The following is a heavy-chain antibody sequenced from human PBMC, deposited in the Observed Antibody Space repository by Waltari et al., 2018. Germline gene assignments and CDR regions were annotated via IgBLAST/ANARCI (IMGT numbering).Heavy chain of an antibody. CDR3: ATETYYGSGSQYFLDS. D-gene: IGHD3-10*01. J-gene: IGHJ4*02. Sequence: QVQLVQSGAEVKKPGAPVKVSCKASGYTFIGYYIHWVRQAPGQGLAWMGWINPNSGGTNYAQNFQGRVTMTRDTSISTAYMELSGLRSDDTAVYFCATETYYGSGSQYFLDSWGQGTLVTVSS. CDR2: INPNSGGT. V-gene: IGHV1-2*02. CDR1: GYTFIGYY.